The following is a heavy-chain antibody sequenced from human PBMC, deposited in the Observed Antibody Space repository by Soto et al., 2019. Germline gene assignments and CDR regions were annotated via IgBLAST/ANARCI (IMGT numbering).Heavy chain of an antibody. D-gene: IGHD2-15*01. V-gene: IGHV3-23*01. J-gene: IGHJ4*02. Sequence: EVQLLESGGGLVQPGGSLRLSCAASGFTFSSYAMSWVRQAPGKGLEWVSAISGSGGSTYYADSVKGRFTISRDNSKNTLYPQMDSLRAEDTAVYYCPKDAITYCSGGSCYSSDYWGQGTLVTVSS. CDR2: ISGSGGST. CDR3: PKDAITYCSGGSCYSSDY. CDR1: GFTFSSYA.